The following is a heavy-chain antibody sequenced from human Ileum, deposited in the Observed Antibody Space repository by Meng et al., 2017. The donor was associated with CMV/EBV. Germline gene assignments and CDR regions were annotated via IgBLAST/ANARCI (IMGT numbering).Heavy chain of an antibody. D-gene: IGHD6-13*01. Sequence: GGSGGCLVKPGGSLRLSCAAVGFTFSNYYMSWIRQVPGKGLEWLSYISPGSSDIHYADSVKGRFTVSRDNAKSSLYLQMNSLRVEDTAVYYCARDIVAPGSTEYFHHWGQGTLVTVSS. CDR3: ARDIVAPGSTEYFHH. V-gene: IGHV3-11*06. CDR2: ISPGSSDI. J-gene: IGHJ1*01. CDR1: GFTFSNYY.